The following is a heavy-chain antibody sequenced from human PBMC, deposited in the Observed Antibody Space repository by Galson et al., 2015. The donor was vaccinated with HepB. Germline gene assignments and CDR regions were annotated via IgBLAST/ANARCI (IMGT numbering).Heavy chain of an antibody. CDR3: ARGRTDYGDFDL. Sequence: SLRLSCAASGFTVISNYMTWVRQAPGKGLEWVSVIYSADSTYYADFVKGRFAISRDNLKNTLDLQMNGLRAEDTAVYYCARGRTDYGDFDLWGRGTLVTVSS. V-gene: IGHV3-66*02. J-gene: IGHJ2*01. CDR1: GFTVISNY. CDR2: IYSADST.